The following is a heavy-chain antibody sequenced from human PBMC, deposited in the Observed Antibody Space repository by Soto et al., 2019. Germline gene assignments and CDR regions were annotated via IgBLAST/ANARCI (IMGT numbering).Heavy chain of an antibody. CDR3: AKSGSFFRSSLGYFDY. CDR1: GFTFTGHY. V-gene: IGHV1-2*02. Sequence: GASVKVSCKASGFTFTGHYIHWVRQAPGQGLEWMGWINPNSGGTSYAQKFQGRVTMTRDTPITTAYMELSRLSSDDTAVFYCAKSGSFFRSSLGYFDYWGQGTLVTVSS. J-gene: IGHJ4*02. CDR2: INPNSGGT. D-gene: IGHD1-26*01.